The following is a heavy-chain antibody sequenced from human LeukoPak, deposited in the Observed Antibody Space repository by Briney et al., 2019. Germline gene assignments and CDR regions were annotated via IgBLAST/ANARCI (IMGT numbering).Heavy chain of an antibody. CDR2: IIPIFGTA. CDR3: AAQGSSWYMRRFDP. V-gene: IGHV1-69*05. J-gene: IGHJ5*02. CDR1: GGTFSSYA. Sequence: SVKVSCKASGGTFSSYAISWVRQAPGQGLEWMGGIIPIFGTANYAQKFQGRVTITTDESTSTAYMELSSLRSEDTAVYYCAAQGSSWYMRRFDPWGQGTLVTVSS. D-gene: IGHD6-13*01.